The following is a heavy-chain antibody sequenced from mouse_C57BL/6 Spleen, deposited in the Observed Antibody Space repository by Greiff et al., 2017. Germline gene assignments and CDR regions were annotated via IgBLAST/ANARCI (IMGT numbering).Heavy chain of an antibody. Sequence: QVQLQQPGAELVMPGASVKLSCKASGYTFTSYWMHWVKQRPGQGLEWIGEIDPSDSYTNYNQKFKGKSTLTVDKSSSTAYMQLSSLTSEDSADYDCASSTVVPFGYWGQGTTLTVSS. J-gene: IGHJ2*01. CDR2: IDPSDSYT. CDR3: ASSTVVPFGY. CDR1: GYTFTSYW. D-gene: IGHD1-1*01. V-gene: IGHV1-69*01.